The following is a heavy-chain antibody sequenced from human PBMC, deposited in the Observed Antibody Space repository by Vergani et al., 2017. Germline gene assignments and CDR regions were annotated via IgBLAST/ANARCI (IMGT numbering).Heavy chain of an antibody. CDR1: GFTFSSYG. D-gene: IGHD6-6*01. Sequence: QVQLVESGGGVVQPGRSLRLSCAASGFTFSSYGMHWVRQAPGKGLEWVAVIWYDGSNKYYADSVKGRFTISRDNSKNPLYLQMNSLRAEDTAVYYCARETEKVVVYYYYGMDVWGQGTTVTVSS. CDR2: IWYDGSNK. V-gene: IGHV3-33*01. CDR3: ARETEKVVVYYYYGMDV. J-gene: IGHJ6*02.